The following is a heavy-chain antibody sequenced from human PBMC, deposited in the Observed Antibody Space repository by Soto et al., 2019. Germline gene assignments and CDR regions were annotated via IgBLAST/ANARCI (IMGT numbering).Heavy chain of an antibody. CDR1: GFTFSSYA. J-gene: IGHJ4*02. Sequence: QVQLVESGGGVVQPGRSLRLSCAASGFTFSSYAMHWVRQAPGKGLEWVAVISYDGSNKYYADSVKGRFTISRDNSKNTLYLQMNSLRAEDTAAYYCARADYYDSSGYPLDYWGQGTLVTVSS. D-gene: IGHD3-22*01. CDR3: ARADYYDSSGYPLDY. CDR2: ISYDGSNK. V-gene: IGHV3-30-3*01.